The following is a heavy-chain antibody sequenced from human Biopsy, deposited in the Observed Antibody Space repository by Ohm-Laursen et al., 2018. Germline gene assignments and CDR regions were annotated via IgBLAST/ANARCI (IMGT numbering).Heavy chain of an antibody. CDR1: GGDINNYY. CDR2: IYPGGST. CDR3: ASVVVGPTNDALDL. V-gene: IGHV4-4*07. Sequence: GTLSLTCTVSGGDINNYYWSWIRQPAGKGLEWIGRIYPGGSTNYNPSLKSRVTMSVDTSKKQLSRRLRSVTAADTAMYYCASVVVGPTNDALDLWGQGTMVVVSS. J-gene: IGHJ3*01. D-gene: IGHD3-22*01.